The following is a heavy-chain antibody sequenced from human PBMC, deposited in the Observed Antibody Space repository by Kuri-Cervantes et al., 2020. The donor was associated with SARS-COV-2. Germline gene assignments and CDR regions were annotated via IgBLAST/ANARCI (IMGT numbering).Heavy chain of an antibody. CDR1: GDSIIGYY. CDR2: INHSGST. V-gene: IGHV4-34*01. Sequence: SETLSLTCGVSGDSIIGYYWSWIRQPPGKGLEWIGEINHSGSTNYNPSLKSRVTISVDTSKNQFSLKLSSVTAADTAVYYCAWRGSTGALDYWGQGTLVTVSS. J-gene: IGHJ4*02. CDR3: AWRGSTGALDY. D-gene: IGHD5/OR15-5a*01.